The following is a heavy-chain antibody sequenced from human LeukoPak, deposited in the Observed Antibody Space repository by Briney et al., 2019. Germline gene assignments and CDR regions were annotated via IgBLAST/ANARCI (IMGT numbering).Heavy chain of an antibody. Sequence: SETLSLXCAVYGGSFSGYYWSWVRQPPGKGMEWLGEINHSGRTNYNPSLTSRVTISVDTSKNQFSLKLSSVTAADTAVYYCATGVAVAGTQWFDPWGQGTLVTVSS. J-gene: IGHJ5*02. D-gene: IGHD6-19*01. CDR2: INHSGRT. V-gene: IGHV4-34*01. CDR1: GGSFSGYY. CDR3: ATGVAVAGTQWFDP.